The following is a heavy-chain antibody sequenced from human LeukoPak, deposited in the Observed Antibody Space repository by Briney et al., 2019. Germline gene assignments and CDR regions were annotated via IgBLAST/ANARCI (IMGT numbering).Heavy chain of an antibody. J-gene: IGHJ5*02. V-gene: IGHV4-39*07. CDR1: GGSISSSSYY. CDR3: ARAYYYDSSGYPNWFDP. CDR2: IYYSGST. D-gene: IGHD3-22*01. Sequence: SETLSLTCTVSGGSISSSSYYWGWIRQPPGKGLEWIGSIYYSGSTNYNPSLKSRVTISVDTSKNQFSLKLSSVTAADTAVYYCARAYYYDSSGYPNWFDPWGQGTLVTVSS.